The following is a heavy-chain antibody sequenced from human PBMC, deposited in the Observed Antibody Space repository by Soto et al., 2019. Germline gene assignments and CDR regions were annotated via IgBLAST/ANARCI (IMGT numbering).Heavy chain of an antibody. D-gene: IGHD2-15*01. V-gene: IGHV3-73*02. CDR1: GFNFSGSV. Sequence: EAQLVESGGGLVQPGGSLKLSCAASGFNFSGSVIHWVRQASGKGLEWVGRIRSKAYSYATAYAASVEGRFTVSRDDSKNTAYLQMNSLKSEDPAVYYCSRLVVWGQGSLVTVSS. CDR2: IRSKAYSYAT. CDR3: SRLVV. J-gene: IGHJ4*02.